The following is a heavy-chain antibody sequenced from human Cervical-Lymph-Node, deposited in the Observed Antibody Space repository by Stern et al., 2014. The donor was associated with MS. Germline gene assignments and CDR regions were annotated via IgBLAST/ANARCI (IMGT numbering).Heavy chain of an antibody. J-gene: IGHJ4*02. Sequence: QVQLMQSGAEVKKPGASVKVSCKASGYTFTSYAMHWVRQAPGQRLEWMGWINAGNGNTKYSQKFQGRVTITRDTSASTAYMELSSLRSEDTAVYYCARDGIAAAGFDYWGQGTLVTVSS. CDR2: INAGNGNT. D-gene: IGHD6-13*01. CDR3: ARDGIAAAGFDY. CDR1: GYTFTSYA. V-gene: IGHV1-3*01.